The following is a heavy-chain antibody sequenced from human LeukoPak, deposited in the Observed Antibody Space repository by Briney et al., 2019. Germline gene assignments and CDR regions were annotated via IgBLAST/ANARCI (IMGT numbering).Heavy chain of an antibody. V-gene: IGHV3-21*01. D-gene: IGHD6-13*01. CDR2: ISSSSSYI. Sequence: PGGSLRLSCAASGFTFSSYSMNWVRQAPGKGLEWVSSISSSSSYIYYADSVKGRFTISRDNAKNSLYLQMNSLRAEDTAVYYCARELLPYIAAAGNEFDYWGQGTLVTVSS. CDR1: GFTFSSYS. CDR3: ARELLPYIAAAGNEFDY. J-gene: IGHJ4*02.